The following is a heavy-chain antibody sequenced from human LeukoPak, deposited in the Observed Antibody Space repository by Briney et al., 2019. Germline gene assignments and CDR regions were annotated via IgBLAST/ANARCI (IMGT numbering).Heavy chain of an antibody. V-gene: IGHV3-15*01. J-gene: IGHJ4*02. CDR1: GCTFNNAW. CDR2: IKSKIDGGTT. Sequence: GRSLRLSCAASGCTFNNAWMRWVHQAPGKGLEWVGRIKSKIDGGTTDYAASVKGRFSISRDDSKNTVYLQMNSLKTEVTAVYYCATWGDFWSGNYGGYWGQGTLVTVSS. CDR3: ATWGDFWSGNYGGY. D-gene: IGHD3-3*01.